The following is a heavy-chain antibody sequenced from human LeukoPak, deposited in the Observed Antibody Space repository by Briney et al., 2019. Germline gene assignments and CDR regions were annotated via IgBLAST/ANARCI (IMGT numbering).Heavy chain of an antibody. CDR3: AGGSTMIRGAADY. J-gene: IGHJ4*02. V-gene: IGHV4-59*11. Sequence: SETLSLTCTVSGGSISSHYWSWIRQPPGKGLEWIGYIYYSGSPNYNPSLKSRVTISVDTSKNQFSLRLSSVTAADTAVYFCAGGSTMIRGAADYWGQGTLVTVSS. D-gene: IGHD3-10*01. CDR2: IYYSGSP. CDR1: GGSISSHY.